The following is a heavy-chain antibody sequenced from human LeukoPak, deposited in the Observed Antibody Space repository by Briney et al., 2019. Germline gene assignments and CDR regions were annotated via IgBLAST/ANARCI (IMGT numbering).Heavy chain of an antibody. CDR1: GYSFTSYW. D-gene: IGHD1-1*01. Sequence: KAGESLKISCKGSGYSFTSYWIGWVRQMPGKGLEWMGIIYLGDSDTRYSPSFQGQVTISADKSISTAYLRWSSLQASDTAMYYCARCGTGFVDAFDIWGQGTMVTVSS. CDR3: ARCGTGFVDAFDI. V-gene: IGHV5-51*01. J-gene: IGHJ3*02. CDR2: IYLGDSDT.